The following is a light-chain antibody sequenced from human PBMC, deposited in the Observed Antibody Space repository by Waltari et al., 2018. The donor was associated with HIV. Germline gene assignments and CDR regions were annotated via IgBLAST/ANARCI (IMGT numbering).Light chain of an antibody. V-gene: IGKV3-15*01. CDR3: QQYNNWPQT. Sequence: EKVMTQSPATLSVSPGERATISCRASQPINNNLAWYQQKPGQAPQLLIYGASTRAAGVPDRFSGSGSGTEFSLTISSLQSEDLAIYYCQQYNNWPQTFGQGTKVEIK. J-gene: IGKJ2*01. CDR1: QPINNN. CDR2: GAS.